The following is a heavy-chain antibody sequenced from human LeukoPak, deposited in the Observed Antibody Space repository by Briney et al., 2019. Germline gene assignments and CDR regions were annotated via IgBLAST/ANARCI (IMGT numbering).Heavy chain of an antibody. CDR1: GFTFSDYY. V-gene: IGHV3-11*06. CDR2: ISSSSSYT. J-gene: IGHJ2*01. D-gene: IGHD5-18*01. CDR3: ARCPGYSYGPDWCFDL. Sequence: PGGSLRLSCAASGFTFSDYYMSWTRQAPGKGLEWVSYISSSSSYTNYADSVKGRFTISRDNAKNSLYLQMNSLRAEDTAVYYCARCPGYSYGPDWCFDLWGRGTLVTVSS.